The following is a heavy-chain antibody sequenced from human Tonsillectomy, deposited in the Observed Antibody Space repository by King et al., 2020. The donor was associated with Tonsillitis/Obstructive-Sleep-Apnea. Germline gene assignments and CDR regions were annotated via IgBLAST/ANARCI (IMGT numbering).Heavy chain of an antibody. D-gene: IGHD2-2*01. Sequence: VQLVESGGGLVQPGGSLRLSCAASGFTFSNYWMTWVRQAPGKGLEWVANIKQDGSVKHYVDSAEGRFTISRDNAKNSLHLQMNSLRAEDTAVYYCARDDGYCNTTRCYDAFDIWGQGTKVTVS. CDR3: ARDDGYCNTTRCYDAFDI. CDR2: IKQDGSVK. J-gene: IGHJ3*02. V-gene: IGHV3-7*04. CDR1: GFTFSNYW.